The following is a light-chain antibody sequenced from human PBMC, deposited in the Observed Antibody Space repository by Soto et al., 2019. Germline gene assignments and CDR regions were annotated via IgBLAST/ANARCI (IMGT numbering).Light chain of an antibody. J-gene: IGLJ2*01. V-gene: IGLV2-14*01. CDR1: SSDVGGYNY. CDR3: ISYTSSSTPWV. CDR2: EVS. Sequence: QSALTQPASVSGSPGQSITISCTGTSSDVGGYNYVSWYQQHPGKAPKLMIYEVSNWPSGVSNRFSGSKSGNTASLTISGLQAEDEADYYCISYTSSSTPWVFGGGTKLTVL.